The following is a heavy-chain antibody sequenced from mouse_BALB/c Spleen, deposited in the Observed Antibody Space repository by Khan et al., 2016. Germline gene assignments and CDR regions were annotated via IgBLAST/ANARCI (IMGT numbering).Heavy chain of an antibody. J-gene: IGHJ1*01. CDR2: ISYSGST. CDR1: GYSITSDYA. CDR3: ARSGGNYPYWYFDV. D-gene: IGHD2-1*01. V-gene: IGHV3-2*02. Sequence: EVELVESGPGLVKPSQSLSLTCTVTGYSITSDYAWNWIRQFPGNKLDWMGYISYSGSTSYNPSLKSRISITRDTSKNQFFLQLNSVTTEDTATYYCARSGGNYPYWYFDVWGAGTTVTVSS.